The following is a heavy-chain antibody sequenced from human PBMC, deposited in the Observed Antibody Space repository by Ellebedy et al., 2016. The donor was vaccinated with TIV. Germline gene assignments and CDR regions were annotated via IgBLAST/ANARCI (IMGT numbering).Heavy chain of an antibody. J-gene: IGHJ6*02. D-gene: IGHD6-6*01. V-gene: IGHV1-24*01. CDR3: AIRIAARPVYYYYGMDV. Sequence: ASVKVSCKVSGHTLTELSMHWVRQAPGKGLEWMGGFDPEDGETIYAQKFQGRVTMTEDTSTDTAYMELSSLRSEDTAVYYCAIRIAARPVYYYYGMDVWGQGTTVTVSS. CDR1: GHTLTELS. CDR2: FDPEDGET.